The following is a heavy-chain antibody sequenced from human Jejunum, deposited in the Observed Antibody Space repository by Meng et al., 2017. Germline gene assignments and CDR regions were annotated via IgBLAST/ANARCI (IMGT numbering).Heavy chain of an antibody. Sequence: SLKFSCAASGFIFSNYELNWVRQAPRKGLEWLSYISSGGSLIHYADSVRGRYTISRDNAKNSLYLQMNSLRVEDTAVYYCARVTTSILSTDACDIWGQGTMVTVSS. CDR2: ISSGGSLI. CDR3: ARVTTSILSTDACDI. J-gene: IGHJ3*02. CDR1: GFIFSNYE. V-gene: IGHV3-48*03. D-gene: IGHD4-11*01.